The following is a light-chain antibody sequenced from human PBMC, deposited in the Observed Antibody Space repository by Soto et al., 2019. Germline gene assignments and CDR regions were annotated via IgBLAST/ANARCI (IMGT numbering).Light chain of an antibody. CDR1: QGVSID. Sequence: DIQLTQSPSFLYASVGDRVSITCRASQGVSIDLAWYQQNPGKAPKLLIYTVSTLQSGVPSRFSGSGSGTEVTLTISGVQPEDFASYYCQQLNSYPRTFGQGTKVEIK. CDR3: QQLNSYPRT. CDR2: TVS. V-gene: IGKV1-9*01. J-gene: IGKJ1*01.